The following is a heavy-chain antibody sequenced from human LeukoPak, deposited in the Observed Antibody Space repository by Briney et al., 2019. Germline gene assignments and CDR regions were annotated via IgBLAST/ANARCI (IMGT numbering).Heavy chain of an antibody. CDR1: GGSISSGSYY. J-gene: IGHJ4*02. CDR3: ARGGGSGWYIDY. D-gene: IGHD6-19*01. CDR2: IYTSGST. Sequence: SQTLSLTCTVSGGSISSGSYYWSWIRQPAGKGLEWIGRIYTSGSTNYNPSLKSRVTISVDTSKNHFSLNLSSATAADTAVYYCARGGGSGWYIDYWGQGTLVTVSS. V-gene: IGHV4-61*02.